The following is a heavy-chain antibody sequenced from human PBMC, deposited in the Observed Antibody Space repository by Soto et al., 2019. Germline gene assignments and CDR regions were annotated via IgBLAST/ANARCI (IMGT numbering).Heavy chain of an antibody. D-gene: IGHD3-22*01. J-gene: IGHJ6*02. CDR3: ARDYYPDGAYYYYGMDV. Sequence: SVKVSCKASGGTFSSYAISWVRQAPGQGLEWMGGIIPIFGTANYAQKFQGRVTITADESTSTAYMELSSLRSEDTAVYYCARDYYPDGAYYYYGMDVWGQGTTVTVSS. V-gene: IGHV1-69*13. CDR2: IIPIFGTA. CDR1: GGTFSSYA.